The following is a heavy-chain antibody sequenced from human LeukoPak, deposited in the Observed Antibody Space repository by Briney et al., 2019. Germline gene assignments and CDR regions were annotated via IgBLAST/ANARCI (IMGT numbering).Heavy chain of an antibody. CDR3: TTDCGSGTDVDCG. J-gene: IGHJ4*02. CDR1: GFTFSNAW. CDR2: IKSKTDGGTT. D-gene: IGHD3-10*01. Sequence: GGSLRLSCAASGFTFSNAWMSWVRQAPGKGLEWVGRIKSKTDGGTTDYAAPVKGRFTISRDDSKNTLYLQMNSLKTEDTAVYYCTTDCGSGTDVDCGWGQGTLVTVSS. V-gene: IGHV3-15*01.